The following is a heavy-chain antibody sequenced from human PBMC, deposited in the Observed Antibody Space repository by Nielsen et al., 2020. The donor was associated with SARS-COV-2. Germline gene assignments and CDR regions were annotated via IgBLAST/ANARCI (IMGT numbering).Heavy chain of an antibody. V-gene: IGHV1-18*01. CDR3: ARGDDTSAYSAFDI. D-gene: IGHD3-22*01. Sequence: ASVKVSCKASGYSFSRFGISWVRQVPGQGPEWMGWISGYNGETNYAQKFQDRVTITADTSASTAYMELRRLRLDDTAIYYCARGDDTSAYSAFDIWGQGTLVTVSS. J-gene: IGHJ3*02. CDR2: ISGYNGET. CDR1: GYSFSRFG.